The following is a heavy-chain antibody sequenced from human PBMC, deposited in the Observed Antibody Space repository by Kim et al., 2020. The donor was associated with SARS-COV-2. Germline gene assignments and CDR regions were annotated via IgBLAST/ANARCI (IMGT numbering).Heavy chain of an antibody. CDR2: INHSGST. CDR1: GGSFSGYY. J-gene: IGHJ6*02. V-gene: IGHV4-34*01. D-gene: IGHD3-3*01. CDR3: ARANYDFWSGYRGANYYYYGMDV. Sequence: SETLSLTCAVYGGSFSGYYWSWISQPPGKGLEWIGEINHSGSTNYNPSLKSRVTISVDTSKNQFSLKLSSVTAADTAVYYCARANYDFWSGYRGANYYYYGMDVWGQGTTVTVSS.